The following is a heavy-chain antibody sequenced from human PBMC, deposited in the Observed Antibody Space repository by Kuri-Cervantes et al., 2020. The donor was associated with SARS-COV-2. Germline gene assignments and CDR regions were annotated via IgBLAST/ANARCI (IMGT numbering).Heavy chain of an antibody. V-gene: IGHV4-30-4*08. J-gene: IGHJ6*03. CDR1: GASISSGNYY. CDR3: ARDKQLYSRNYYYYYYMDV. Sequence: SETLSLTCTVSGASISSGNYYWSWIRQPPGKGLEWIGYIYYSGSTYYNPSLKSRVTISVDTSKNQFSLKLSSVTAADTAVYYCARDKQLYSRNYYYYYYMDVWGKGTTVTVSS. CDR2: IYYSGST. D-gene: IGHD3-16*02.